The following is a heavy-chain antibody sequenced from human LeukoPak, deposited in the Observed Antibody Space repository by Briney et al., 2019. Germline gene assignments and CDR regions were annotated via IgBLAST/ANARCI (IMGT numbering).Heavy chain of an antibody. CDR2: IWYDGSNK. CDR1: GFTFSSYG. V-gene: IGHV3-33*01. D-gene: IGHD4-23*01. CDR3: ARVWSGYGGDNWFDP. J-gene: IGHJ5*02. Sequence: GGSLRLSCAASGFTFSSYGMHWVRQAPGKGLEWVAVIWYDGSNKYYADSVKGRFTISRDNSKNTLYLQMNSLRAEDTAVYYCARVWSGYGGDNWFDPWGQGTLVTVSS.